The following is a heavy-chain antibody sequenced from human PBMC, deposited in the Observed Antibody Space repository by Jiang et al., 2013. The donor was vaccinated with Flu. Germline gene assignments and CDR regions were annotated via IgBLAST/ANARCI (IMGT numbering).Heavy chain of an antibody. D-gene: IGHD2-21*02. CDR1: GGSISSGDYY. CDR3: ARVVVVTAIEDY. J-gene: IGHJ4*02. V-gene: IGHV4-30-4*01. CDR2: IYYSGST. Sequence: TLSLTCTVSGGSISSGDYYWSWIRQPPGKGLEWIGYIYYSGSTYYNPSLKSRVTISVDTSKNQFSLKLSSVTAADTAVYYCARVVVVTAIEDYWGQGTLVTVSS.